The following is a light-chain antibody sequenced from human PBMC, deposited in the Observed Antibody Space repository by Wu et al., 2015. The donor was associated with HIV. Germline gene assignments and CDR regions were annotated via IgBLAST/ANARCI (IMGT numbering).Light chain of an antibody. CDR3: QQRSNWPWT. CDR1: QSVNSH. J-gene: IGKJ1*01. V-gene: IGKV3-15*01. CDR2: GAS. Sequence: EIVMTQSPATLSVSPGERVTLSCRASQSVNSHIAWYQQKPGQAPSLVMFGASTRATGIPARFSGSGSGTDFTLTISSMESEDFAIYYCQQRSNWPWTFGQGTKVEIK.